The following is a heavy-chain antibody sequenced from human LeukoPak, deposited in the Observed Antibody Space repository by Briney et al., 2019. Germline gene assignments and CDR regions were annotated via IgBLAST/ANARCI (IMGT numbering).Heavy chain of an antibody. J-gene: IGHJ4*02. CDR2: ISSSSSYI. V-gene: IGHV3-21*01. Sequence: GGSLRLSCGAYGFTLCSYSVNWVRQARGKGVGWVSSISSSSSYIYQEESVKGRFTISRDNAKTSLYLQMISLRAEDTAVYYCARALTGYWAFDYWGQGTLVTVSS. CDR3: ARALTGYWAFDY. D-gene: IGHD3-9*01. CDR1: GFTLCSYS.